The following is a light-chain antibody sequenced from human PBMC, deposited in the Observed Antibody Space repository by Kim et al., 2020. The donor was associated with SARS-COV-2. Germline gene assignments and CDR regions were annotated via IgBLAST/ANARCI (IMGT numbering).Light chain of an antibody. CDR3: SSYTSSSTVV. CDR1: SSDVGGYNY. J-gene: IGLJ2*01. Sequence: QSALTQPASVSGSPGQSITISCTGTSSDVGGYNYVSWYQQHPGKGPKLMIYDVNKRPSGVSNHFSGSKSGNTASLTISGLQAEDEADYYCSSYTSSSTVVFGGGTQLTVL. V-gene: IGLV2-14*01. CDR2: DVN.